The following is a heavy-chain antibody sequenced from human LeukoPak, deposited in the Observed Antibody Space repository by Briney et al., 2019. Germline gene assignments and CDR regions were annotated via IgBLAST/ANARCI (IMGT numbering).Heavy chain of an antibody. CDR2: ISNDGRNK. CDR1: GFTFSNYG. D-gene: IGHD3-22*01. V-gene: IGHV3-30*02. J-gene: IGHJ4*02. CDR3: AKAGGYDSSGYYYYLDY. Sequence: PGGSLRLSCAASGFTFSNYGMHWVRQAPGKGLEWVASISNDGRNKHYVDSVEGRFTISRDNSRNTLYLQINSLRPEDTAVYYCAKAGGYDSSGYYYYLDYWGQGTLVTVPS.